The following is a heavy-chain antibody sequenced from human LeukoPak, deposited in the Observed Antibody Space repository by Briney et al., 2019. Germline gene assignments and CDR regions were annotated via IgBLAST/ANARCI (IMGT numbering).Heavy chain of an antibody. CDR3: AKWLWFGELLSTADY. D-gene: IGHD3-10*01. CDR1: GFTFSSYW. CDR2: IKQDGSEK. Sequence: PGGSLRLSCAASGFTFSSYWMSWVRQAPGKGLEWVASIKQDGSEKYYVDSVKGRFTISRDNAKNLLYLQMNSLRAEDTAVYYCAKWLWFGELLSTADYWGQGTLVTVSS. V-gene: IGHV3-7*03. J-gene: IGHJ4*02.